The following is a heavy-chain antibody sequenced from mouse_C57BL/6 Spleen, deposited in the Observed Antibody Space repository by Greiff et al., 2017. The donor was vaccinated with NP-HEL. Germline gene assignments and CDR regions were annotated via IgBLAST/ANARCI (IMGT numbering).Heavy chain of an antibody. J-gene: IGHJ4*01. V-gene: IGHV5-4*01. CDR1: GFTFSSYA. CDR2: ISDGGSYT. D-gene: IGHD4-1*02. Sequence: EVKLVESGGGLVKPGGSLKLSCAASGFTFSSYAMSWVRQTPEKRLEWVATISDGGSYTYYPDNVKGRFTISRDNAKNNLYLQMSHLKSEDTAMYYCARDTQLHVYYYAMDYWGQGTSVTVSS. CDR3: ARDTQLHVYYYAMDY.